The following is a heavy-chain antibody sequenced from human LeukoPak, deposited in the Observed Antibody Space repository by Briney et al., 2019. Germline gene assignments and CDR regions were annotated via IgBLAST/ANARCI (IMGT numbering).Heavy chain of an antibody. CDR3: ARERNLEIAVAGTIFDY. CDR1: GFTVSSKY. D-gene: IGHD6-19*01. V-gene: IGHV3-66*01. Sequence: PGGSLRLSCAASGFTVSSKYMSWVRQAPGKGLEWVSVIYSGSDTYYADSVKGRFTISRDNSKNMIYLEMSSLKAEDTAVYYCARERNLEIAVAGTIFDYWGQGTLVTVSS. CDR2: IYSGSDT. J-gene: IGHJ4*02.